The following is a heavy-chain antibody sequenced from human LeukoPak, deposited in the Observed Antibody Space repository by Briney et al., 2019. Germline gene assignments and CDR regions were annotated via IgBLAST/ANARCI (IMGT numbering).Heavy chain of an antibody. CDR3: ARERRLSS. D-gene: IGHD1-1*01. Sequence: SETLSLTCSVSGYSISSGYYWGWIRPPPGKGLEWIGSIYHSGNTLYNPSLKSRVTISVDTSKNQFSLKLSSVTAADTAVYYCARERRLSSWGQGTLVTVSS. CDR2: IYHSGNT. J-gene: IGHJ4*02. CDR1: GYSISSGYY. V-gene: IGHV4-38-2*02.